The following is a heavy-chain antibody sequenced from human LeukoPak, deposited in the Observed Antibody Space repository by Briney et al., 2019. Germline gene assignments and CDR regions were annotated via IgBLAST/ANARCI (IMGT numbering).Heavy chain of an antibody. CDR2: IYYSGRA. Sequence: SETLSLTCTVSGGSISSYYWSWIRQPPGKGLEWIGYIYYSGRANYNPSLKSRVTISVDTSKNQFSLKLGSVTAADTAVYYCARGNYGGIPVDYWGQGTLVTVSS. J-gene: IGHJ4*02. V-gene: IGHV4-59*01. CDR1: GGSISSYY. CDR3: ARGNYGGIPVDY. D-gene: IGHD4-23*01.